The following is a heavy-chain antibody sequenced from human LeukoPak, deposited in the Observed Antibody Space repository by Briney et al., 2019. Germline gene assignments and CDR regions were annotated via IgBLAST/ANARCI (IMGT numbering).Heavy chain of an antibody. J-gene: IGHJ6*03. D-gene: IGHD3-9*01. Sequence: SETLSLTCTVSGGSISTYSWGWIRQPPGKGLEWIGYIHFSGSTSYNPSLKSRVTISLDTSKNQFSLRLTSVAAADTAVYFCARHREAGIAISSFPYYYYSFYMDVWGTGTTVTVSS. CDR2: IHFSGST. CDR3: ARHREAGIAISSFPYYYYSFYMDV. CDR1: GGSISTYS. V-gene: IGHV4-59*08.